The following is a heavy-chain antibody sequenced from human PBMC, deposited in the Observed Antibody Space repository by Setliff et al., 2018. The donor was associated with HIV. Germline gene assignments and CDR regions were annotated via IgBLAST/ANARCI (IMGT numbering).Heavy chain of an antibody. Sequence: TSATLSLTCTLSGGSFGVYRWSWIRQSAGRGLEWSGRIDSSGTTDYKPSLKGRVAISVDTSRNQFSLRVTSVTAADTAVYFCARDRHSSGLGSYGPWGPGILVTVSS. CDR1: GGSFGVYR. V-gene: IGHV4-4*07. CDR2: IDSSGTT. J-gene: IGHJ5*02. CDR3: ARDRHSSGLGSYGP. D-gene: IGHD3-10*01.